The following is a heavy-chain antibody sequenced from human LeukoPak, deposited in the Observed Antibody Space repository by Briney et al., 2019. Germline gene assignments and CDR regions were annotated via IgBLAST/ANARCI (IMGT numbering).Heavy chain of an antibody. CDR1: GYTFTSYD. J-gene: IGHJ4*02. Sequence: GASVKVSCKASGYTFTSYDINWVRQATGQGLEWMGWMNPNSGNTGYAQKFQGRVTMTRNTSISTAYMEVSSLGSEDTAVYYCARGASLRAVVVGATSSPPMPYDFWGQGILVTVTS. D-gene: IGHD2-15*01. CDR3: ARGASLRAVVVGATSSPPMPYDF. CDR2: MNPNSGNT. V-gene: IGHV1-8*01.